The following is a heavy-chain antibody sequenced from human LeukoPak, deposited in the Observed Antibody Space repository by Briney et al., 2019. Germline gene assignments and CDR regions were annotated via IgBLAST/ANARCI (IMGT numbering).Heavy chain of an antibody. CDR3: ARDFYYYDSSGYSPIGDY. D-gene: IGHD3-22*01. CDR1: GFTFSSYW. V-gene: IGHV3-7*04. Sequence: GGSLRLSCAASGFTFSSYWMSWVRQAPGKGLEWVADIKQDGSEKYYVDSVKGRFTISRDNAKNSLYLQMNSLRAEDTAVYYCARDFYYYDSSGYSPIGDYWGQGTLATVSS. J-gene: IGHJ4*02. CDR2: IKQDGSEK.